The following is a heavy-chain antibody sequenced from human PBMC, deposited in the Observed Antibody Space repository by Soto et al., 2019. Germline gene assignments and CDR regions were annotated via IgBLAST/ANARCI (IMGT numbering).Heavy chain of an antibody. CDR1: VFPFSNAW. D-gene: IGHD6-6*01. CDR2: IKSKTDGGTT. J-gene: IGHJ6*02. CDR3: TTVNRYSSSSGRRGYYYYGMDV. V-gene: IGHV3-15*07. Sequence: PGGSLRLSCAASVFPFSNAWMNWVRQAPGKGLEWVGRIKSKTDGGTTDYAAPVKGRFTISRDDSKNTLYLQMNSLKAEDTAVYYCTTVNRYSSSSGRRGYYYYGMDVWGQGTTVTVSS.